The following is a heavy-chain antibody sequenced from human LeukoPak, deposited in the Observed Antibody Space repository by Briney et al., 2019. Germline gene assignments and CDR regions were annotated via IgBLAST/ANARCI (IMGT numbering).Heavy chain of an antibody. Sequence: PSQTLSLTCTVSGGSVSSGSYYWSWIRQPAGKGLEWIGRIYTSGRTNYNPSLKSRPTISVDTPKNQFSLKLSSVTAADTAVYYCASTYSYGRNFDYWGQGTRVSVSS. J-gene: IGHJ4*02. CDR1: GGSVSSGSYY. CDR3: ASTYSYGRNFDY. V-gene: IGHV4-61*02. CDR2: IYTSGRT. D-gene: IGHD5-18*01.